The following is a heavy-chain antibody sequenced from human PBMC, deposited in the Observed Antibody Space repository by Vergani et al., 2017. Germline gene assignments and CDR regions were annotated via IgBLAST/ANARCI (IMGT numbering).Heavy chain of an antibody. CDR3: ARKNILGYYYYGMDG. D-gene: IGHD3-9*01. CDR1: GGSISSGSYY. Sequence: QVQLQESGPGLVKPSQTLSLTCTVSGGSISSGSYYWSWIRQPAGKGLEWIGRIYTSGSTNYNPSLKSRVTISVDTSKNHLSLKLSSVTAADTAVYYCARKNILGYYYYGMDGWGQGSTVTVSS. V-gene: IGHV4-61*02. CDR2: IYTSGST. J-gene: IGHJ6*02.